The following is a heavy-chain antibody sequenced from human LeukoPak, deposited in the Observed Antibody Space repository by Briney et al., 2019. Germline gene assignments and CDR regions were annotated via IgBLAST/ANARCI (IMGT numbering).Heavy chain of an antibody. CDR3: AQAHYDSGGNTNWFDP. CDR1: GGTFSSYA. V-gene: IGHV1-69*04. CDR2: IIPILGIA. Sequence: SVKVSCKASGGTFSSYAISWVRQAPGQGLEWMGRIIPILGIANYAQKFQGRVTITADKSTSTAYMELSSLRSEDTAVYYCAQAHYDSGGNTNWFDPWGQGTLVTVSS. J-gene: IGHJ5*02. D-gene: IGHD3-22*01.